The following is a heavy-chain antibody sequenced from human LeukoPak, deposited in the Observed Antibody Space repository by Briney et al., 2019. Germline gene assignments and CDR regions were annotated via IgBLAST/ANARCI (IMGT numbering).Heavy chain of an antibody. Sequence: GASLRLSCAASGFTFSSYAMSWVRQAPGKGLEWVSAISGSGGSTYHADSVKGRFTISRDNSKNTLYLQMNSLRAEDTAVYYCAKDRIVVVPAASWFDPWGQGTLVTVSS. V-gene: IGHV3-23*01. CDR3: AKDRIVVVPAASWFDP. CDR2: ISGSGGST. J-gene: IGHJ5*02. CDR1: GFTFSSYA. D-gene: IGHD2-2*01.